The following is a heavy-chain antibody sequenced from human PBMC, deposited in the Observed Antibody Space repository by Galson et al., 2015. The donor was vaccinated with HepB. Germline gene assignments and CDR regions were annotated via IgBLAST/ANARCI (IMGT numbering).Heavy chain of an antibody. CDR1: GFPFSSYA. J-gene: IGHJ4*02. CDR3: ARGGGDTAMVKIRDSGYYFDY. CDR2: ISYDGSDK. Sequence: SLRLSCAASGFPFSSYAMHWVRQAPGKGLEWVAVISYDGSDKYYADSVKGRFTISRDNSKNTLYLQMNSLRAEDTAVYYCARGGGDTAMVKIRDSGYYFDYWGQGTLVTVSS. D-gene: IGHD5-18*01. V-gene: IGHV3-30*04.